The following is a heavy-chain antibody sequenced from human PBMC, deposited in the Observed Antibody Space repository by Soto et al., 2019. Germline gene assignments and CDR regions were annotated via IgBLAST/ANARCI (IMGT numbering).Heavy chain of an antibody. CDR2: IYYSGST. CDR3: ARDRAKKYYDILTGYYNYYYYGMDV. D-gene: IGHD3-9*01. V-gene: IGHV4-30-4*01. J-gene: IGHJ6*02. CDR1: GGSISSGDYY. Sequence: SETLSLTCTVSGGSISSGDYYWSWIRQPPGKGLEWIGYIYYSGSTYYNPSLKSRVTISVDTSKNQFSLKLSSVTAADTAVYYCARDRAKKYYDILTGYYNYYYYGMDVWGQGTTGTVSS.